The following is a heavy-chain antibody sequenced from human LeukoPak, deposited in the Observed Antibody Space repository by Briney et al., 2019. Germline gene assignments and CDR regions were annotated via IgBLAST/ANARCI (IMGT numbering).Heavy chain of an antibody. CDR1: GASISSGVYY. V-gene: IGHV4-31*03. CDR2: IYDSGDT. J-gene: IGHJ4*02. D-gene: IGHD3-10*01. Sequence: SQTLSLTCSVSGASISSGVYYWRWIRQHPGKGLEYIGYIYDSGDTYYNPSLTSRLTISVDTSKNQFSLHLSSVTAADTAVYYCARTVVMVPASRVQGLFYSDYWGQGTQVIVSP. CDR3: ARTVVMVPASRVQGLFYSDY.